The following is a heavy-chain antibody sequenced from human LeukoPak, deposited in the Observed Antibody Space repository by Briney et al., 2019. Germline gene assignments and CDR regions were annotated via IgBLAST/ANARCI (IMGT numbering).Heavy chain of an antibody. J-gene: IGHJ6*02. CDR1: GGTFSSYA. CDR3: ARGDILTGYYPYYYYGMDV. V-gene: IGHV1-69*13. D-gene: IGHD3-9*01. CDR2: IIPIFGTA. Sequence: EASVKVSCKASGGTFSSYAISWVRQALGQGLEWMGGIIPIFGTANYAQKFQGRVTITADESTSTAYMELSSLRSEDTAVYYCARGDILTGYYPYYYYGMDVWGQGTTVTVSS.